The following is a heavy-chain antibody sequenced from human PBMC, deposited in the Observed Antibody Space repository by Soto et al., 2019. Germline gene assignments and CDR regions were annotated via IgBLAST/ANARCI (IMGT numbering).Heavy chain of an antibody. J-gene: IGHJ6*04. CDR3: AISSLYGMDV. CDR1: GGSISSGYYY. Sequence: SETLSLTCSVSGGSISSGYYYWSWIRQPPGKGLEWIGNIYYSGNTYYNPSLKSRLIISIDTSKNQFSLTVGSVTAADTAVFYCAISSLYGMDVWGKGTTVTVSS. CDR2: IYYSGNT. V-gene: IGHV4-30-4*01.